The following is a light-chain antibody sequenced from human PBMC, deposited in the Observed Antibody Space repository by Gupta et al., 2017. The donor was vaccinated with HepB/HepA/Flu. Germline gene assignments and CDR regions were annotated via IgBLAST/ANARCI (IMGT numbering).Light chain of an antibody. CDR3: QQLNTYPLT. V-gene: IGKV1-9*01. Sequence: DIQLTQSPSFLSASVRDRVTITCRASQGISSYLAWYQQKPGKAPKLLIYAASTLQTGVPSRFSGSGSGTEFTLTISSLQPEDFATYYGQQLNTYPLTFGGGTKVEIK. CDR1: QGISSY. J-gene: IGKJ4*01. CDR2: AAS.